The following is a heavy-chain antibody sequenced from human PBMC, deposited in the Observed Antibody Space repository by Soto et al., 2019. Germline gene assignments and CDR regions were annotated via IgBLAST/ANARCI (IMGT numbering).Heavy chain of an antibody. V-gene: IGHV6-1*01. CDR1: GDSVSSNGAA. Sequence: SQTLSLTCAISGDSVSSNGAAWNWIRQSPSRGLEWLGRTYYRSKWYNDYAVSVKSRITINPDTSKSQFSLQLNSVTPDDTAVYYCARGTFPRHQTGDAFDIWGQGTMVTVSS. CDR2: TYYRSKWYN. J-gene: IGHJ3*02. CDR3: ARGTFPRHQTGDAFDI.